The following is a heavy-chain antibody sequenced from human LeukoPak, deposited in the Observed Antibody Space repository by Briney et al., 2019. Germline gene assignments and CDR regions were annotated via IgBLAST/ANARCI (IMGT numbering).Heavy chain of an antibody. CDR1: GFTLSNYA. Sequence: GGSLRLSCAASGFTLSNYAMTWVRQAPGKGLKYVSYISSTGGTLYYADSVKGRFTISRDNAKNSLYLQMNSLRAEDTAVYYCARSQWEVPFDYWGQGTLVTVSS. J-gene: IGHJ4*02. CDR3: ARSQWEVPFDY. D-gene: IGHD1-26*01. V-gene: IGHV3-48*03. CDR2: ISSTGGTL.